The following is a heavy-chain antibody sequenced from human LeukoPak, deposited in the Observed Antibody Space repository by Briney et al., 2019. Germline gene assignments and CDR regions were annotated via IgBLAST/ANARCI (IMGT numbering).Heavy chain of an antibody. J-gene: IGHJ4*02. D-gene: IGHD5-12*01. Sequence: SETLSPTCTVSGGSISSSSYYWGWIRQPPGKGLEWIGSIYYSGSTYYNPSLKSRVTISVDTSKNQFSLKLSSVTAADTAVYYCARVRRDGYKSGCFDYWGQGTLVTVSS. V-gene: IGHV4-39*07. CDR3: ARVRRDGYKSGCFDY. CDR2: IYYSGST. CDR1: GGSISSSSYY.